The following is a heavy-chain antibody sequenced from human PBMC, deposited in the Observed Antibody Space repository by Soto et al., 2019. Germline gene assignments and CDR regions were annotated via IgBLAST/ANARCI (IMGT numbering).Heavy chain of an antibody. CDR1: GYTFTGYY. D-gene: IGHD6-13*01. J-gene: IGHJ6*02. CDR2: INPNSGGT. Sequence: ASVKVSCKASGYTFTGYYMHWVRQAPGQGLEWMGWINPNSGGTNYAQKFQGWVTMTRDTSISTAYMELSRLRSDDTAVYYCARDVAAAAPAVVMDVWGQGTTVTVSS. CDR3: ARDVAAAAPAVVMDV. V-gene: IGHV1-2*04.